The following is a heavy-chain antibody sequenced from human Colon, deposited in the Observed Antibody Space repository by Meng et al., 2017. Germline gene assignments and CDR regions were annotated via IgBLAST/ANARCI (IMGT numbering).Heavy chain of an antibody. CDR2: INHTGNT. J-gene: IGHJ4*02. CDR1: GGSFSGYS. D-gene: IGHD6-19*01. V-gene: IGHV4-34*01. CDR3: ARSVRLGVAGKSGAY. Sequence: QVPVQQGGAGLLKPSETLSLTCAVYGGSFSGYSWSWIRQPPGKGLEWIGEINHTGNTSYNPSLKSRLTISVDTSKNQFSLNLSSVTAADTALYYCARSVRLGVAGKSGAYWGQGTLVTVSS.